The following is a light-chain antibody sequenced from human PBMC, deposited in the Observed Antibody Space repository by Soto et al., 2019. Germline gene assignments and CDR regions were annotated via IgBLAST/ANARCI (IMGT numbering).Light chain of an antibody. J-gene: IGLJ1*01. CDR2: GVS. V-gene: IGLV2-14*01. Sequence: QSVLTQPASVSGSPGQSITISCTGTTSDVSIYNYVSWYQQHPGKAPKLMIYGVSNRPSGVSNRFSGAKSGHTASLTISGLQVEDEADYYCSSYTSSSTLVFGTGTKVTVL. CDR1: TSDVSIYNY. CDR3: SSYTSSSTLV.